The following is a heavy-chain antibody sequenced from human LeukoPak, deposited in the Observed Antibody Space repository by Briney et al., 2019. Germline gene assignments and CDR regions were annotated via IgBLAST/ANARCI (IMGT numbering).Heavy chain of an antibody. J-gene: IGHJ6*02. CDR2: ISRTSSYI. V-gene: IGHV3-21*01. CDR1: GFSFSTYS. Sequence: GGSLRLSCAAAGFSFSTYSMNWVRQTPGKGLEWVSSISRTSSYIYYADSVRGRFTLSRDNGKNSLYLQMNSLRAEDTAVYYCARGGMGANSQEYFYYGMDVWGQGTTVTVSS. CDR3: ARGGMGANSQEYFYYGMDV. D-gene: IGHD2-8*01.